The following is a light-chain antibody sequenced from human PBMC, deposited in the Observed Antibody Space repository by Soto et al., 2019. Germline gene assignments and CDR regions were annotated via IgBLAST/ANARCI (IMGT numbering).Light chain of an antibody. Sequence: EIVMTQSPATLSVSPGERATLSCRASQSVSSNLAWYQQKPGQAPRLLIYGASTRATGIPARFSGSGSGTEFTLTISSLQSEDFAFYYCQQYNNWPWTFAQGTKVDIK. CDR1: QSVSSN. V-gene: IGKV3-15*01. CDR2: GAS. CDR3: QQYNNWPWT. J-gene: IGKJ1*01.